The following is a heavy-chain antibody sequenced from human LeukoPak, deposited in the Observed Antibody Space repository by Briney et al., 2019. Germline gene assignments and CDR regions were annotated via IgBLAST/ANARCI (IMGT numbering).Heavy chain of an antibody. CDR2: IYSGGYT. CDR1: GFTVSSNY. CDR3: ASKGGNDWEYFFDY. Sequence: PGGSLRLSCAASGFTVSSNYIRWVRQAPGEGLELVSVIYSGGYTDYADSVKGRFTISTENSKNTPYLQMNSLRAEDTAVYYCASKGGNDWEYFFDYWGQGTLVTVSS. D-gene: IGHD1-1*01. V-gene: IGHV3-53*01. J-gene: IGHJ4*02.